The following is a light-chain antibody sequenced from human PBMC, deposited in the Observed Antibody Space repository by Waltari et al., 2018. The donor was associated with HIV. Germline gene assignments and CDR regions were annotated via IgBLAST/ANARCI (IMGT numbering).Light chain of an antibody. CDR1: SSHFGHFNY. J-gene: IGLJ3*02. Sequence: QSALTQPASVSGSPGQPITIPCTATSSHFGHFNYVPWYQRHPGKAPKLMIYDVSNRPSGVSDRFSGSKSGNTASLAISGLQAADEADYYCSSHTSSRTRVFGGGTKLTVL. CDR3: SSHTSSRTRV. CDR2: DVS. V-gene: IGLV2-14*03.